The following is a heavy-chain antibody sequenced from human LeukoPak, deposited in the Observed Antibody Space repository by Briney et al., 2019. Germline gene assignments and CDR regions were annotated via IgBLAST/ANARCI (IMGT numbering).Heavy chain of an antibody. D-gene: IGHD3-3*01. CDR2: FKHSGST. V-gene: IGHV4-34*01. CDR3: SRCVRIAELRFLDWSPSPHNWFDP. Sequence: SETLSLICAVYGESFSGYYWSWIRQPPGKGLEGIGEFKHSGSTHYNPSLNSRVTIAVDTSKNQLSLKLSSVTAADTAMYYCSRCVRIAELRFLDWSPSPHNWFDPCGQGTLVTVSS. J-gene: IGHJ5*02. CDR1: GESFSGYY.